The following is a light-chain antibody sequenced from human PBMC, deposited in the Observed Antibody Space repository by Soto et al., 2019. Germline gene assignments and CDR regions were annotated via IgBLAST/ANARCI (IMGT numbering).Light chain of an antibody. CDR1: QSVSSN. J-gene: IGKJ4*01. CDR3: QQYNNWPPLLT. Sequence: EIVMTQSPATLSVSPGERATLSCRASQSVSSNLAWYQQKPGQAPRLLIYGASTRATGIPARFSGSGSGTEFTLTISSLQSEDFAAYYCQQYNNWPPLLTFGGGTKVEIK. V-gene: IGKV3-15*01. CDR2: GAS.